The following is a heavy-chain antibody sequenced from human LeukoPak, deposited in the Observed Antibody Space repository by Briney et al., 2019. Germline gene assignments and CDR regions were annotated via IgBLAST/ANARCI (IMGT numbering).Heavy chain of an antibody. J-gene: IGHJ4*02. CDR1: GFPFSNYA. CDR2: ISNGGGST. D-gene: IGHD6-19*01. Sequence: GGSLLLSSAASGFPFSNYAMSWVRPAGGGGLEWGSTISNGGGSTYYSDSVRGRFTISRDNSKNTLFLQMNSLRAEDTAVYYCAKRHSSDWFYFEYWGQGTLVTVSS. V-gene: IGHV3-23*01. CDR3: AKRHSSDWFYFEY.